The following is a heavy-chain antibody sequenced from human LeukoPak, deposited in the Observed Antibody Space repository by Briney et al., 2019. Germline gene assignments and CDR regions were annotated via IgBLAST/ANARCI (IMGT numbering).Heavy chain of an antibody. CDR1: GGTFSSYA. Sequence: SVKVSCKASGGTFSSYAISWVRQAPGQGLEWMGGIIPIFGTANYAQKFQGRVTITTDESTSTAYMELSSLRSEDTAVYYCARGNSGYDLGYFDYWGQGTLVTVSS. CDR3: ARGNSGYDLGYFDY. CDR2: IIPIFGTA. V-gene: IGHV1-69*05. D-gene: IGHD5-12*01. J-gene: IGHJ4*02.